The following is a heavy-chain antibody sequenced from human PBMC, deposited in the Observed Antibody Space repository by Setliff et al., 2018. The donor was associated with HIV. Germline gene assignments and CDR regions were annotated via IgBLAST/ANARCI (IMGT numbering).Heavy chain of an antibody. CDR1: GATIRRHF. CDR2: IYDSGVT. Sequence: LSLTCSVSGATIRRHFWSWIRQSPGKGLEWIGTIYDSGVTKYNPSLQTRVRVSVDTSKSHLSLSLTSVTPADTAVYYCTRRQWGTSGYYEFFQQWGQGSLVTVSS. CDR3: TRRQWGTSGYYEFFQQ. D-gene: IGHD3-3*01. J-gene: IGHJ1*01. V-gene: IGHV4-59*11.